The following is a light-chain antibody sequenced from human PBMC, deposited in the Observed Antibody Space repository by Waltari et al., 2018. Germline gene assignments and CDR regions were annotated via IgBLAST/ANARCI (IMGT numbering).Light chain of an antibody. V-gene: IGLV2-14*01. CDR1: SSDVGGYTY. CDR3: SSYSGSSTLIL. Sequence: QSALTQPASVSGSPGQSITISCTGTSSDVGGYTYVSWFQHHPGKAPKLIIYELRNRPLGVSERFSGSKSANTASLTISGLQSEDEAYYYCSSYSGSSTLILFGGGTKVTVL. J-gene: IGLJ2*01. CDR2: ELR.